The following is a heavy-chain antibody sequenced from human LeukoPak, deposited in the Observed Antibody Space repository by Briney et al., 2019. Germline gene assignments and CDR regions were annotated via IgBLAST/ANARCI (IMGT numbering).Heavy chain of an antibody. CDR1: GFTFSSYA. J-gene: IGHJ4*02. CDR2: ISGSGGST. D-gene: IGHD2-2*01. V-gene: IGHV3-23*01. Sequence: PGGSLRLSCAASGFTFSSYAMSWVRQAPGKGLEWVSAISGSGGSTYYADSVKGRFTISRDNSKNTLYLQMNSLRAEDTAVYYCAKDLGDIVVVPAAGYFDYWGQGTLVTVSS. CDR3: AKDLGDIVVVPAAGYFDY.